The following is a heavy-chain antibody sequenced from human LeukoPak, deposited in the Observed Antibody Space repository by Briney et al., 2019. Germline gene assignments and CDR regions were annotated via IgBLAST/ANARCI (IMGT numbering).Heavy chain of an antibody. V-gene: IGHV1-2*02. D-gene: IGHD6-6*01. CDR2: INPNSGGT. Sequence: ASVKVSCKASGDTFTRYYMHWVRQAPGQGLEWMGWINPNSGGTNYAQKFQGRVTMTRDTSISTAYMELSRLRSDDTAVYYCARDLGIAARYFDYWGQGTLVTVSS. CDR1: GDTFTRYY. CDR3: ARDLGIAARYFDY. J-gene: IGHJ4*02.